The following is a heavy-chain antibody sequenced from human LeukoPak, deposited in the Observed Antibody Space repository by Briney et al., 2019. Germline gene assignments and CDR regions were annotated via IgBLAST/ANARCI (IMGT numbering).Heavy chain of an antibody. CDR2: INQDGSQK. CDR3: ARLKDDVTKLDY. V-gene: IGHV3-7*01. Sequence: GGSLRLSCAASGFTFSTYWMSWVRQAPGKGLEWVASINQDGSQKRYVDSVQGRFTISRDNTKKSLFLQMNSLRAEDTAAYYCARLKDDVTKLDYWGQGILVTVSS. D-gene: IGHD2-8*01. CDR1: GFTFSTYW. J-gene: IGHJ4*02.